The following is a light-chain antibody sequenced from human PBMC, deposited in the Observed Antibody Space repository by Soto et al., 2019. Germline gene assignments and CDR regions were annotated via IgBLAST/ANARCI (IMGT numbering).Light chain of an antibody. CDR3: SSYTTSNTLV. J-gene: IGLJ2*01. V-gene: IGLV2-14*03. CDR1: SSDVGAYNF. Sequence: SALTQPASVSGSTGQSITISCTGTSSDVGAYNFVSWYQQHPGKAPKLMIYDVTNRPSGVSSRFSGSKSGNTASLAISGLQAEDEADYYCSSYTTSNTLVFGGGTKVTVL. CDR2: DVT.